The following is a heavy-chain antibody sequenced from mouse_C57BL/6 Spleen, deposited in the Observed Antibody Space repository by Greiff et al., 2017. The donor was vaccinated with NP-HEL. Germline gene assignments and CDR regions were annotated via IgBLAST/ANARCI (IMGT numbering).Heavy chain of an antibody. J-gene: IGHJ3*01. CDR3: ARPEFINTVVGAY. CDR2: ISSGSSTI. V-gene: IGHV5-17*01. CDR1: GFTFSDYG. D-gene: IGHD1-1*01. Sequence: EVQGVESGGGLVKPGGSLKLSCAASGFTFSDYGMHWVRQAPEKGLEWVAYISSGSSTIYYADTVKGRFTISRDNAKNTLILQMTSLRSEDTAMYYCARPEFINTVVGAYWGQGTLVTVSA.